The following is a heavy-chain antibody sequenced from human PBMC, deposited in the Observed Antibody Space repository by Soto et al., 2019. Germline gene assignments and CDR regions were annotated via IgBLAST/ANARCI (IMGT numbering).Heavy chain of an antibody. CDR2: INHSGST. CDR1: GGSFSGYY. Sequence: SETLSLTCAVYGGSFSGYYWSWIRQPPGKGLEWIGEINHSGSTNYNPSLKSRVTISVDTSKNQFSLKLSSVTAADTAVYYCARGVSYSGYDSVGEGYYYYGMDVWGQGTTVTVSS. J-gene: IGHJ6*02. D-gene: IGHD5-12*01. V-gene: IGHV4-34*01. CDR3: ARGVSYSGYDSVGEGYYYYGMDV.